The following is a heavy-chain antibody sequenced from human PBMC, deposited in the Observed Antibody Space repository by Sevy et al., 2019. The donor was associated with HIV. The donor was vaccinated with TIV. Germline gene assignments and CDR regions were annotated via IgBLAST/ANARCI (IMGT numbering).Heavy chain of an antibody. CDR3: ARWYFKMDV. D-gene: IGHD6-13*01. V-gene: IGHV3-53*01. Sequence: GGSLRLSCSASGFTVSGVHMTWVRQASGKGLEWVSVIYDGGSTSYADSVKGRFIISRDNSKNTLYLQMNSLRVEDTAVYYCARWYFKMDVWGQGATVTVSS. J-gene: IGHJ6*02. CDR1: GFTVSGVH. CDR2: IYDGGST.